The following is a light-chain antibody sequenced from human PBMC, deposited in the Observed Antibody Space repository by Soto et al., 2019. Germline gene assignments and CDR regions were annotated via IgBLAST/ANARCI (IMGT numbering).Light chain of an antibody. Sequence: DTQMTQSPSTLSASVGDRVTITCRASQSISSWLSWYQQRPGRAPQLLIYRASSLQSGVPSRFSGSVSGTACSLTISSLQPDDFATYYCQQYDTSSPTFGQGTKVEIK. CDR2: RAS. V-gene: IGKV1-5*03. J-gene: IGKJ1*01. CDR1: QSISSW. CDR3: QQYDTSSPT.